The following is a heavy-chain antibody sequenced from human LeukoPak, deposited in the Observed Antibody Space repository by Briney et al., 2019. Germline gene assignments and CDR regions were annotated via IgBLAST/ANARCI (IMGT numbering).Heavy chain of an antibody. CDR2: ISGYNDDT. Sequence: ASVKVSCKASGYIFTTYGISWVRQAPGQGLEWMGWISGYNDDTNYAQKLQGRVTMTTDTSTSTAYMELRSLTSDDTAVYYWARDHGFSGGSYFDTFDIWGRGTMVTVSS. CDR3: ARDHGFSGGSYFDTFDI. CDR1: GYIFTTYG. D-gene: IGHD1-26*01. J-gene: IGHJ3*02. V-gene: IGHV1-18*01.